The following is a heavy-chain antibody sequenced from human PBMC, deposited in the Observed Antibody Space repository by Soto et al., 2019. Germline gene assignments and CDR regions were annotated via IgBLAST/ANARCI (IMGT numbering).Heavy chain of an antibody. J-gene: IGHJ6*02. D-gene: IGHD1-1*01. CDR2: IYYSGST. Sequence: LSLTCTVSGGSISSGAYYWSWIRQPPGKGLEWIGYIYYSGSTYYNPSLKSRVTISVDTSKNQFSLKLSSVTAADTAVYYCAQGKTTGYYYGMDVWGQGTTVTVSS. CDR3: AQGKTTGYYYGMDV. CDR1: GGSISSGAYY. V-gene: IGHV4-30-4*01.